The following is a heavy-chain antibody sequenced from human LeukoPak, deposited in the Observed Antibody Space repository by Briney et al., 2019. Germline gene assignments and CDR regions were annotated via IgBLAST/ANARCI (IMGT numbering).Heavy chain of an antibody. CDR2: IYTSGST. Sequence: SQTLSLTCTVSGGSISSGSYYWSRIRQPAGKGLEWIGRIYTSGSTNYNPSLKSRVTISVDTSKNQFSLKLSSVTAADTAVYYCARDREGSSPGRPNYYYYMDVWGKGTTVTVSS. J-gene: IGHJ6*03. CDR1: GGSISSGSYY. CDR3: ARDREGSSPGRPNYYYYMDV. V-gene: IGHV4-61*02. D-gene: IGHD1-26*01.